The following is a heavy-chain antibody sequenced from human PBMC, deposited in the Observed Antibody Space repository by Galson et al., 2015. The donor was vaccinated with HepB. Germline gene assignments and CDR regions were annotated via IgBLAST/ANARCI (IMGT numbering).Heavy chain of an antibody. CDR2: IGSSSSTI. J-gene: IGHJ4*02. D-gene: IGHD6-13*01. CDR1: GFTFSSYA. V-gene: IGHV3-48*02. Sequence: SLRLSCAASGFTFSSYAMSWVRQAPGKGLEWVSYIGSSSSTIYYADSVKGRFTISRDNAKNSLYLQMNSLRDEDTAVYYCAREDSSSFDYWGQGTLVTVSS. CDR3: AREDSSSFDY.